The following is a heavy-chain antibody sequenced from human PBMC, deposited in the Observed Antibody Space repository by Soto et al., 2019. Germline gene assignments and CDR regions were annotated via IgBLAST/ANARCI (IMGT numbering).Heavy chain of an antibody. CDR2: INAGNGNT. D-gene: IGHD3-22*01. CDR3: ARSTAGSSGSNYYFDY. J-gene: IGHJ4*02. CDR1: GYTFTSYA. V-gene: IGHV1-3*01. Sequence: ASVKVSCKASGYTFTSYAMHWVRQAPGQRLEWMGWINAGNGNTKYSQKFQGRVTITRDTSASTAYMELSSLRSEDTAVYYCARSTAGSSGSNYYFDYWGQGTLVTVSS.